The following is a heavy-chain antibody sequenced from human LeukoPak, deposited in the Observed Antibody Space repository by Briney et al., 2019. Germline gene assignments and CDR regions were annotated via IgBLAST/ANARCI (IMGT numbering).Heavy chain of an antibody. V-gene: IGHV4-59*01. D-gene: IGHD1-1*01. Sequence: SETQSLTCAVYGGSFSGYYWSWIRQPPGKGLEWIGYIYYSGSTNYNPSLKSRVTISVDTSKNQFSLKLSSVTAADTAVYYCARGAGGYRFDPWGQGTLVTVSS. CDR1: GGSFSGYY. CDR3: ARGAGGYRFDP. CDR2: IYYSGST. J-gene: IGHJ5*02.